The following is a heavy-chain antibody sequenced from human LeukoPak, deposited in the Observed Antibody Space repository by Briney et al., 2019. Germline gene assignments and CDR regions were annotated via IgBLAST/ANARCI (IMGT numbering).Heavy chain of an antibody. Sequence: GGSLRLSCAASGFAFSSYDMSWVRQAPGKGLEWVSGISGSGHSAYYADSVRGRFTVSRDNSKNTLYLQMNSVRSEDTAVYYCANLDGSGTPDYWGQGTLVTVSS. J-gene: IGHJ4*02. CDR1: GFAFSSYD. CDR3: ANLDGSGTPDY. CDR2: ISGSGHSA. V-gene: IGHV3-23*01.